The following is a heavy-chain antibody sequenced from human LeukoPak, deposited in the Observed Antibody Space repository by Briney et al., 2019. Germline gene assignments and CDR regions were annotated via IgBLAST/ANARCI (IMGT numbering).Heavy chain of an antibody. D-gene: IGHD5-18*01. CDR2: ISAYNGNT. Sequence: ASVKVSCKASGYTFTSYGISWVRRAPGQGLEWMGWISAYNGNTNYAQKLQGRVTMTTDTSTSIAYMELRSLRSDDTAVYYCAREGRGYSYGYVDYWGQGTLVTVSS. CDR1: GYTFTSYG. V-gene: IGHV1-18*01. CDR3: AREGRGYSYGYVDY. J-gene: IGHJ4*02.